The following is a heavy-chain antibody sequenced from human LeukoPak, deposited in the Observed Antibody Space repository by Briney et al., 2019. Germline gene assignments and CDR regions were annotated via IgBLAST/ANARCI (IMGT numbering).Heavy chain of an antibody. CDR2: IYSGGST. Sequence: GGSLRLSCAACGFTVSSDYMSWVRQAPGKGLEWVSVIYSGGSTYYADSVKGRFTISRDNSKNTLYLQMNSLRAEDTAVYYCARDFDYWGQGTLVTVSS. J-gene: IGHJ4*02. CDR3: ARDFDY. V-gene: IGHV3-66*01. CDR1: GFTVSSDY.